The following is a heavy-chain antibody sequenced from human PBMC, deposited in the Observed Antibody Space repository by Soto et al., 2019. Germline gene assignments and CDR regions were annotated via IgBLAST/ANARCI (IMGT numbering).Heavy chain of an antibody. CDR3: ARNGIFGVAPLNYFDY. Sequence: SETLSLTCTVSGGSISSYYWSWIRQPPGKGLEWIGYIYYSGSTNYNPSLKSRVTISVDTSKNQFSLKLSSVTAADTAVYYCARNGIFGVAPLNYFDYWGQGTLVTVSS. CDR1: GGSISSYY. CDR2: IYYSGST. J-gene: IGHJ4*02. D-gene: IGHD3-3*01. V-gene: IGHV4-59*08.